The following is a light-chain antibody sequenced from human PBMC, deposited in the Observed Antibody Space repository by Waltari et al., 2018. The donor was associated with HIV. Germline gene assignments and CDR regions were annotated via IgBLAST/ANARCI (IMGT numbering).Light chain of an antibody. CDR2: ETS. V-gene: IGLV1-51*02. CDR1: SSNIGTNS. J-gene: IGLJ2*01. CDR3: GTWDDSLGAVV. Sequence: QSVLTQPPSVSAAPGQTVTLPCPGTSSNIGTNSLSWYHQVPGTTPKLLIYETSKRPSGIPDRFSGSKSGTSATLGITGVQTADEADYYCGTWDDSLGAVVFGGGTRVTV.